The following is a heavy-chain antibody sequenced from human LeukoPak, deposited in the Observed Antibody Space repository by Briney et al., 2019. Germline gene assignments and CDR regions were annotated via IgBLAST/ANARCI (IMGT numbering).Heavy chain of an antibody. Sequence: GGSLRLSCAASGFTFNRYWMHWVRQAPGKGLVWVSRINNDGSSTSYADSVKGRFTISRDNAKNTLDLQMNSLRAEDTAVYYCAKTRGYSGYVDYWGQGTLVTVSS. V-gene: IGHV3-74*01. J-gene: IGHJ4*02. CDR2: INNDGSST. CDR1: GFTFNRYW. D-gene: IGHD5-12*01. CDR3: AKTRGYSGYVDY.